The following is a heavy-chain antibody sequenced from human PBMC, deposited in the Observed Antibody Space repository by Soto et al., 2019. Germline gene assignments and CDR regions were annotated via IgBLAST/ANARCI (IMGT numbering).Heavy chain of an antibody. V-gene: IGHV3-30*18. CDR1: GFTFSSYG. Sequence: PGGSLRLSCAASGFTFSSYGMHWVRQAPGKGLEWVAVISYDGSNKYYADSVKGRFTISRDNSKNTPYLQMNSLRAEDTAVYYCANDFHHIPDYYYCGMDVWGQGTTVTVSS. J-gene: IGHJ6*02. CDR2: ISYDGSNK. CDR3: ANDFHHIPDYYYCGMDV.